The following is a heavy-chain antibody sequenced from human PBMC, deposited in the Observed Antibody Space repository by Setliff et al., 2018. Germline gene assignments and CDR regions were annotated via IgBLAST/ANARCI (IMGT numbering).Heavy chain of an antibody. CDR3: ARGVNYYYYYMDV. Sequence: ASETLSLTCAVSGGSISSSNWWSWVRQPPGKGLEWIGEIYHSGSTNYNPSLKGRVTISVDKSKNQFSLKLSSVTAADTAVYYCARGVNYYYYYMDVWGKGTTVTVSS. CDR2: IYHSGST. CDR1: GGSISSSNW. V-gene: IGHV4-4*02. J-gene: IGHJ6*03. D-gene: IGHD3-3*01.